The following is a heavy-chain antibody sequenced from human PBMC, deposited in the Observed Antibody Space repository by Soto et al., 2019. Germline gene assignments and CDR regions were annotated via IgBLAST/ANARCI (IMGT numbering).Heavy chain of an antibody. D-gene: IGHD3-9*01. CDR2: ITWNSGRV. CDR3: VNSYWEILTGRAISFMDV. V-gene: IGHV3-9*01. J-gene: IGHJ6*03. Sequence: EPQLVESGGGLVQPGRSLRLSCAASGFTFDDYAMFWVRQAPGKGLEWVSGITWNSGRVDYADSVKGRFTTSRDNAKSSLHLQMDSLRGEDTALYYCVNSYWEILTGRAISFMDVWGKGTTVIVSS. CDR1: GFTFDDYA.